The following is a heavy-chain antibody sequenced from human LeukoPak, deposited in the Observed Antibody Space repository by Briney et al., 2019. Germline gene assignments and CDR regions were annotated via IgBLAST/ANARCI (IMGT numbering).Heavy chain of an antibody. V-gene: IGHV3-11*04. J-gene: IGHJ4*02. CDR1: GFSFRDRY. CDR2: ISPNSDNI. Sequence: PGGSLRLSCAATGFSFRDRYMSWIRQAPGKGMEWVAYISPNSDNIHYADSVKGRFTISRDNAKNSQHLQMNSLRAEDTAVYYCARPVADTYAPLDYWGQGTLVTVSS. CDR3: ARPVADTYAPLDY. D-gene: IGHD6-19*01.